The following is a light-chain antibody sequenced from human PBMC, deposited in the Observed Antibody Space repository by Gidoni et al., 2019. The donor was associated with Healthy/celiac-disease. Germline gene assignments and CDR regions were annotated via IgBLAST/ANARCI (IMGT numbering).Light chain of an antibody. Sequence: AIQLTQSPSSLSASVGDRVTITCRASQGISSALAWYQQKPGKAPKLLIYDASSLESGVPSRFSGSGSGTDFTLTISSLQPEDFATYYCQQFNNYPTFGQXTKVEIK. V-gene: IGKV1D-13*01. CDR2: DAS. CDR3: QQFNNYPT. CDR1: QGISSA. J-gene: IGKJ1*01.